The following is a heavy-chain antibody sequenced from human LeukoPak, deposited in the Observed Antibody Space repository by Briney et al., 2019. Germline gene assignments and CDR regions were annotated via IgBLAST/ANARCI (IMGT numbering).Heavy chain of an antibody. CDR3: AHRHSGIYFDY. D-gene: IGHD6-13*01. J-gene: IGHJ4*02. CDR1: GFSLSTSGVG. Sequence: ESGPTLVKPTQTLTLTCTFSGFSLSTSGVGVGWIRQPPGRALEWLALIYWDDDKRYSPSLKSRPTITKDTSKNQVVLTMTNMDPVDTAIYYCAHRHSGIYFDYWGQGTLVTVSS. CDR2: IYWDDDK. V-gene: IGHV2-5*02.